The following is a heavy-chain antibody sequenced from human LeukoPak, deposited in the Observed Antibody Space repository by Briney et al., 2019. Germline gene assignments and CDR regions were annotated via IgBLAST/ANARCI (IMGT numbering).Heavy chain of an antibody. CDR3: ARGQVNYYDSSGYYNDAFDI. CDR2: IYYSGST. V-gene: IGHV4-59*01. CDR1: GGSISSYY. Sequence: SETLSLTCTVSGGSISSYYWSWIRQPPGKGLEWIGCIYYSGSTNYNPSLKSRVTISVDTSKNQFSLKLSSVTAADTAVYYCARGQVNYYDSSGYYNDAFDIWGQGTMVIVSS. D-gene: IGHD3-22*01. J-gene: IGHJ3*02.